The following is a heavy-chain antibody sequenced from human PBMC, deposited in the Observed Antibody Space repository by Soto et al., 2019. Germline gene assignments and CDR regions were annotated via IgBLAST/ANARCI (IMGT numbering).Heavy chain of an antibody. CDR3: ARDTGTAYGANSIPFDY. V-gene: IGHV3-30*04. CDR1: GFTFSSYA. CDR2: ISFDGSNA. J-gene: IGHJ4*02. Sequence: GGSLRLSCAFSGFTFSSYAMHWVRQAPGKGLEWVAVISFDGSNAYYADSVKGRFTISRDNSNNTLFLQVNRLRVEDTSLYYCARDTGTAYGANSIPFDYWGQGTLVTVSS. D-gene: IGHD4-17*01.